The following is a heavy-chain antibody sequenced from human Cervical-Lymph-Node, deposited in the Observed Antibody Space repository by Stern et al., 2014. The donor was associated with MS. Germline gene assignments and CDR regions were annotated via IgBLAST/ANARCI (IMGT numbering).Heavy chain of an antibody. V-gene: IGHV1-69*01. CDR3: ASPVTLTVGAMDV. D-gene: IGHD4-17*01. J-gene: IGHJ6*02. Sequence: MQLVESGAEVKKPGSSVKVSCKASGGTFSSYPIIWVRQAPGQGLEWMGGISPIFGTPNYAQKFQGRVTITADDSSSTAYMELSSLRSEDTAVYYCASPVTLTVGAMDVWGQGTTVTVSS. CDR1: GGTFSSYP. CDR2: ISPIFGTP.